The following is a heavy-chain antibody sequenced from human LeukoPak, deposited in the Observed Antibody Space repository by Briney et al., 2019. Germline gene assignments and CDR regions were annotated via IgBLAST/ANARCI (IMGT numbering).Heavy chain of an antibody. V-gene: IGHV4-39*01. D-gene: IGHD2-2*01. Sequence: PSETLSLTCTVSGGSISSSSYYWGWIRQPPGKGLEWIGSIYYSGSTYYNPSLKSRVTISVDTSKNQFSLKLSSVTAADTAVYYCARPVRSSTSSLEDYYYYYMDVWGKGTTVTVSS. CDR3: ARPVRSSTSSLEDYYYYYMDV. CDR2: IYYSGST. J-gene: IGHJ6*03. CDR1: GGSISSSSYY.